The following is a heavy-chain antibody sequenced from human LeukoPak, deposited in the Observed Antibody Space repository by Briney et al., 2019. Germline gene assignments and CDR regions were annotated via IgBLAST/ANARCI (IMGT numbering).Heavy chain of an antibody. CDR2: IYYSGST. V-gene: IGHV4-59*08. J-gene: IGHJ4*02. CDR3: ARQTGSGLFILP. Sequence: SETLSLTCTVSGGSISSYYWNWIRQPPGKGLEWIGYIYYSGSTSYNPSLKSRVTISVDTSKNQFSLKLTSVTAADTAVYYCARQTGSGLFILPGGQGTLVTVSS. D-gene: IGHD3/OR15-3a*01. CDR1: GGSISSYY.